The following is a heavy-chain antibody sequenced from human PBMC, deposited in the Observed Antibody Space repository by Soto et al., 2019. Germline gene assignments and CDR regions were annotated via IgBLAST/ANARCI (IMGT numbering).Heavy chain of an antibody. J-gene: IGHJ4*02. Sequence: GGSLRLSCAASGLTFSKAWMSWVRQAPGKGLEWVGRIKSKTDGGTTDYAAPVKGRFTISRDDSKNTLYLQMNSLKTEDTAVYYCTTGLSSSLGCYWGQGTLVTVSS. D-gene: IGHD6-13*01. CDR3: TTGLSSSLGCY. CDR1: GLTFSKAW. V-gene: IGHV3-15*01. CDR2: IKSKTDGGTT.